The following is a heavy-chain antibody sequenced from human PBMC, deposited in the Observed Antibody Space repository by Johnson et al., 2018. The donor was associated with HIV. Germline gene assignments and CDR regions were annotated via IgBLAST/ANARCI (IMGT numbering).Heavy chain of an antibody. CDR1: GFTFSDYY. V-gene: IGHV3-11*04. CDR3: VKDRGSRFSGSYLSLRVGAFDI. J-gene: IGHJ3*02. D-gene: IGHD1-26*01. Sequence: QVQLVESGGGLVKPGGSLRLSCAASGFTFSDYYMSWIRQAPGKGLEWVSYISTSGDTTYYANSVKGRFTISRDNSKNTLYLQMGSLRAEDMAVYYCVKDRGSRFSGSYLSLRVGAFDIWGQGTLVTVSS. CDR2: ISTSGDTT.